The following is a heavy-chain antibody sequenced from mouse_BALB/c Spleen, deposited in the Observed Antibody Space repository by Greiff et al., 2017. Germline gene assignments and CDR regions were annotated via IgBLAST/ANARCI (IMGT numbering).Heavy chain of an antibody. V-gene: IGHV1-7*01. D-gene: IGHD2-2*01. CDR1: GYTFTSYW. CDR2: INPSTGYT. CDR3: ARTEWLRRRGAMDY. J-gene: IGHJ4*01. Sequence: VQLQQSGAELAKPGASVKMSCKASGYTFTSYWMHWVKQRPGQGLEWIGYINPSTGYTEYNQKFKDKATLTADKSSSTAYMQLSSLTSEDSAVYYCARTEWLRRRGAMDYWGQGTSVTVSS.